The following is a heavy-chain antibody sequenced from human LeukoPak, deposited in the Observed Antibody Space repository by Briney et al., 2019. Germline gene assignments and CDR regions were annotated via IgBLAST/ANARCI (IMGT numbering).Heavy chain of an antibody. V-gene: IGHV1-18*01. Sequence: GSSVNVSYKASGYTFNRYGISWVRQAPGPGLEWIGWISTYNGNTNYAQKLQGRVTMTTDTSTSTAYMELRSLRSDDTAVYYCARDGGVYSSGWYPDYWGQGTLVTVSS. D-gene: IGHD6-19*01. J-gene: IGHJ4*02. CDR3: ARDGGVYSSGWYPDY. CDR2: ISTYNGNT. CDR1: GYTFNRYG.